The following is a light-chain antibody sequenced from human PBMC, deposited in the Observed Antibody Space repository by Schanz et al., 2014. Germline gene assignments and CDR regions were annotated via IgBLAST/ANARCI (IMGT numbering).Light chain of an antibody. CDR1: QSVASN. V-gene: IGKV3-15*01. CDR3: QQYNSYAT. CDR2: AAS. J-gene: IGKJ1*01. Sequence: EIVMTQSPATLSVSPGERATLSCRASQSVASNLAWYQQKPGQAPRLLIYAASTRATGIPARFSGSGSGPEFTLTISSLQSEDFATYYCQQYNSYATFGQGTKVEIK.